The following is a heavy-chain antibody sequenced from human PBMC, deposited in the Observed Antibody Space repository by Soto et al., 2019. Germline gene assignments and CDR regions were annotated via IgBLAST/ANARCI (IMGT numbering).Heavy chain of an antibody. CDR2: IWYDGSNK. J-gene: IGHJ1*01. Sequence: PXESLSLSSAASGFTFSSYGMHWVRQAPGKGLEWVAVIWYDGSNKYYADSVKGRFTISRDNSKNTLYLQMNSLRAEDTAVYYCARGPSVVVTAIGEYFQQWGQGTLVTVSS. CDR1: GFTFSSYG. D-gene: IGHD2-21*02. V-gene: IGHV3-33*01. CDR3: ARGPSVVVTAIGEYFQQ.